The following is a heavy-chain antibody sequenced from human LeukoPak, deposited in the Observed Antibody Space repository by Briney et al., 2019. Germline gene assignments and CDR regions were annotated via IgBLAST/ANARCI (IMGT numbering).Heavy chain of an antibody. CDR3: ARGYSYGFPLDF. Sequence: PSETLSLTCAVSGGSISSNNWWSWVRPPPGKGLEWIGEIYHSGSTNYNPSLKSRVTISVDKSKNLFSLKLSSVTAADSAVYYCARGYSYGFPLDFWGQGTPVTVSS. CDR2: IYHSGST. J-gene: IGHJ4*02. CDR1: GGSISSNNW. D-gene: IGHD5-18*01. V-gene: IGHV4-4*02.